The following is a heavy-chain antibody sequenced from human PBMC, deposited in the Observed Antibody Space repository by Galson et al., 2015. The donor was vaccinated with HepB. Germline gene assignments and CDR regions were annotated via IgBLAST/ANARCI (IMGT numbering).Heavy chain of an antibody. V-gene: IGHV3-21*01. CDR1: GFTFSSYT. CDR3: ARWCSSTSCPFDY. J-gene: IGHJ4*02. D-gene: IGHD2-2*01. Sequence: SLRLSCAASGFTFSSYTMNWVRQAPGKGLEWVSSISTSGSYMYYTDSVKGRFTISRDNAQKSLYLQMNSLRAEDSAVYYCARWCSSTSCPFDYWGQGTLVTVSS. CDR2: ISTSGSYM.